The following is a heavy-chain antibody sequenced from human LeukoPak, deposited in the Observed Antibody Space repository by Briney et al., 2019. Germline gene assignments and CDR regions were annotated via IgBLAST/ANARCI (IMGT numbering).Heavy chain of an antibody. V-gene: IGHV1-18*01. CDR3: ARLPPASFYYDSSGAFDY. CDR2: ISAYNGNT. D-gene: IGHD3-22*01. CDR1: GYTFTSYG. Sequence: ASVKVSFKASGYTFTSYGISRVRQAPGQGLEWMGWISAYNGNTNYAQKLQGRVTMTTDTATSTAYMELRSLRSDDTAVYYCARLPPASFYYDSSGAFDYWGQGTLVTVSS. J-gene: IGHJ4*02.